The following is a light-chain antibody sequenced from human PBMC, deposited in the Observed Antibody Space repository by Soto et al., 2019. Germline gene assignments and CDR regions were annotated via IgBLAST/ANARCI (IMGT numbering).Light chain of an antibody. Sequence: QSVLSHPASVSWSPGHSITISCTGSSSDVGGYNYLSWYQQHPGKAPKLIIYEVSNRPSGVSDRFSGSTSGNTASLTISGLQAEEEADFFCSSFTSTSNLVFGTGTKVTV. CDR2: EVS. CDR1: SSDVGGYNY. V-gene: IGLV2-14*01. CDR3: SSFTSTSNLV. J-gene: IGLJ1*01.